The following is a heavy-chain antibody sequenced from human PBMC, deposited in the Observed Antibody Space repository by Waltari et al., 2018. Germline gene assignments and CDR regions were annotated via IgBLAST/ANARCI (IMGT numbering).Heavy chain of an antibody. CDR2: HSRSRSHI. D-gene: IGHD1-20*01. J-gene: IGHJ4*02. CDR1: VSRLSSYT. CDR3: ASNFCITNYYFVY. Sequence: EVQLVESGGGLVKPGGSLRLACTSSVSRLSSYTMTWVRQATGKGMLWFSYHSRSRSHIYYAYAATARFTISRDNAKNTLSLQMNSLSVEDMPVYYCASNFCITNYYFVYSCQRALVTVS. V-gene: IGHV3-21*01.